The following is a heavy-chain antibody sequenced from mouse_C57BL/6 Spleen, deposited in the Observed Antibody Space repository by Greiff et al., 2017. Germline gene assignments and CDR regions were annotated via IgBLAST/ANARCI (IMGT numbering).Heavy chain of an antibody. CDR3: ARGGNGNPAWFAY. CDR2: INPNNGGT. D-gene: IGHD2-1*01. J-gene: IGHJ3*01. V-gene: IGHV1-22*01. CDR1: GYTFTDYN. Sequence: EVKLQESGPELVKPGASVKMSCKASGYTFTDYNMHWVKQSHGKSLEWIGYINPNNGGTSYNQKFKGKATLTVNKSSSTAYMELRSLTSEDSAVYYCARGGNGNPAWFAYWGQGTLVTVSA.